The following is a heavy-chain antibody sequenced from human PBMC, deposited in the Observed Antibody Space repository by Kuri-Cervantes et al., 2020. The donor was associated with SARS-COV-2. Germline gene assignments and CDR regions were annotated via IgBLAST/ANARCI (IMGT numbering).Heavy chain of an antibody. D-gene: IGHD6-6*01. CDR3: AKSLPAARWSFDY. J-gene: IGHJ4*02. Sequence: ETLSLTCAASGFTFSGHWIHWVRQAPGKGLVWVSRINPDGSYTNNADSVKGRFTISRDNSKSTLFLHMNSLRVEDTALYFCAKSLPAARWSFDYWGQGALVTVSS. CDR1: GFTFSGHW. CDR2: INPDGSYT. V-gene: IGHV3-74*01.